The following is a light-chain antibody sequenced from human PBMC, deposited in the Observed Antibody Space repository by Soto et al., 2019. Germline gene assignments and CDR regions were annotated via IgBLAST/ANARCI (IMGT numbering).Light chain of an antibody. V-gene: IGLV2-8*01. CDR1: SSDVGGYNY. CDR2: EVN. J-gene: IGLJ1*01. CDR3: SSYAGSNNAV. Sequence: QSALTQPPSASGSPGQSVTTSCTGTSSDVGGYNYVSWYQHHPGKAPKLMLYEVNKRPSGVPDRFSGSKSGNTASLTVSGLQAEDEADYYCSSYAGSNNAVFGTGTKVTVL.